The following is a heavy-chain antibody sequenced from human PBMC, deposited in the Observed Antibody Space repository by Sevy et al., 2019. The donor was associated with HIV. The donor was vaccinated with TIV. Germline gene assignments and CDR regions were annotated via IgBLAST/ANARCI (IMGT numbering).Heavy chain of an antibody. CDR1: GGSIGSYY. J-gene: IGHJ4*02. CDR3: ARDSRGSGSYYTFDY. Sequence: SETLSLTCTVSGGSIGSYYWSWIRQPPGKGLEWIGYIYYSGNTNYNPSLKSRVTISVDTSKNQFSLKLSSVTAADTAVYYCARDSRGSGSYYTFDYWGQGTLVTVSS. CDR2: IYYSGNT. D-gene: IGHD3-10*01. V-gene: IGHV4-59*01.